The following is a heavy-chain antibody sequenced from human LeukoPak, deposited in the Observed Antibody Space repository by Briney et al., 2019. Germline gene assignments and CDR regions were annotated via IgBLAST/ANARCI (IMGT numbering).Heavy chain of an antibody. D-gene: IGHD2-21*02. CDR1: GFTFSSYG. Sequence: PGGSLRLSCAASGFTFSSYGMHWVRQAPGKGLEWGAVIWYDGSNKYYADSVKGRFTISRDNSKNTLYLQMNSLRAEDTAVYYCARDNPAYCGGDCYPDYGMDVWGQGTTVTVSS. CDR3: ARDNPAYCGGDCYPDYGMDV. V-gene: IGHV3-33*01. CDR2: IWYDGSNK. J-gene: IGHJ6*02.